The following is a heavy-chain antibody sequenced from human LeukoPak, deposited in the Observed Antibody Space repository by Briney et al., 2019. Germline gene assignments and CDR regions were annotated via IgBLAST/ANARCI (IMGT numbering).Heavy chain of an antibody. V-gene: IGHV3-69-1*01. CDR3: ARDHHRRLYDSQARDTFDI. CDR2: IGSSTI. J-gene: IGHJ3*02. Sequence: GGSLRLSCAASGLTITANHMNWVRQAPGKGLEWVSYIGSSTIYYADSVKGRFTISRDNAKNSLYLQMNSLRAEDTAVYYCARDHHRRLYDSQARDTFDIWGQGTMVTVSS. D-gene: IGHD3-22*01. CDR1: GLTITANH.